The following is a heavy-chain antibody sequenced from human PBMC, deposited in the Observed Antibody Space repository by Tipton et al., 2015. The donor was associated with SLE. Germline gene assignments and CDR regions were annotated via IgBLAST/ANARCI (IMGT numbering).Heavy chain of an antibody. CDR1: GGSISDHNYY. CDR3: ARLHGYSYGLNWFDP. CDR2: IYVSGST. Sequence: TLSLTCSVSGGSISDHNYYWSWVRQPAGKGLEWIGHIYVSGSTTYNPSLESPVTISIDSSKNQFSLRLSSVNAADTAVYYCARLHGYSYGLNWFDPWGQGTLISVSS. V-gene: IGHV4-61*09. J-gene: IGHJ5*02. D-gene: IGHD5-18*01.